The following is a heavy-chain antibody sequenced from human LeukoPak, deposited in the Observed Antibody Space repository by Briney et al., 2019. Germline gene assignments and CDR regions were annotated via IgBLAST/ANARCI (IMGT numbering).Heavy chain of an antibody. Sequence: GGSLRLSCAVSGFTFSSYWMNWVRQAPGKGLEWVANINQDGSEKYYVDSVKGRFTISRDNAKNPLYLQMNSLRAEDTAMYYCARVTGDTSSYRPCNYWGQGTLVTVSS. J-gene: IGHJ4*02. CDR1: GFTFSSYW. CDR2: INQDGSEK. D-gene: IGHD3-22*01. CDR3: ARVTGDTSSYRPCNY. V-gene: IGHV3-7*01.